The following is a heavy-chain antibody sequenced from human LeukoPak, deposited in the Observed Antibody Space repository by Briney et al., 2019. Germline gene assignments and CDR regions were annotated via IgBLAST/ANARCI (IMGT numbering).Heavy chain of an antibody. V-gene: IGHV4-59*01. CDR1: GGSISSYY. J-gene: IGHJ4*02. CDR3: ARGGSGYDFWSGYCIDY. Sequence: SETLSLTCTVSGGSISSYYWSWIRQPPGKGLEWIGYIYYSGSTNYNPSLKSRVTISVDTSKNQFSLKLSSVTAADTAVYYCARGGSGYDFWSGYCIDYWGQGTLVTVSS. CDR2: IYYSGST. D-gene: IGHD3-3*01.